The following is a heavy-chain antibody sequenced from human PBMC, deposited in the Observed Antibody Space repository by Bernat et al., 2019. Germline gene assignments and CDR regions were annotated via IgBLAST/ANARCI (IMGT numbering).Heavy chain of an antibody. CDR1: GFTVSSNY. J-gene: IGHJ4*02. CDR2: IYSGGST. D-gene: IGHD6-6*01. Sequence: EVQLVESGGGLVQPGGSLRLSCAASGFTVSSNYMSWVRQAPGKGLEWVSVIYSGGSTHYADSVKGRFTISRDNSKNTLYLQMNSLRAEDTAVYYCAREGGQLGITYFDYWGQGTLVTVSS. V-gene: IGHV3-66*01. CDR3: AREGGQLGITYFDY.